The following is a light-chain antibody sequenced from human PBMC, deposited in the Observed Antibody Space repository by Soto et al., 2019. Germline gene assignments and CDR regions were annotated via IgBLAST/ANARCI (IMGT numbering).Light chain of an antibody. J-gene: IGLJ3*02. V-gene: IGLV2-14*01. CDR2: EVN. CDR3: CSYTTIGTWV. CDR1: SSDVGGYEF. Sequence: QSVLTQPASVSGSRGQSITISCTGTSSDVGGYEFVSWYQQSPGKAPKLLIYEVNNRPSGVSNRFSGSKSGNTASLTISGLQAEDEADYYCCSYTTIGTWVFGGGTMLTVL.